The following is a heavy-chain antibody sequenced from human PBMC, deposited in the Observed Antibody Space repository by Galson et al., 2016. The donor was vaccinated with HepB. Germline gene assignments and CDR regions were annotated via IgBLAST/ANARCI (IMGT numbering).Heavy chain of an antibody. Sequence: SVKVSCKASGYTFTSYSVSWVRQAPGQGLEWMGWITPYDGNTKYIKKFQGRVTMTTDTSTSTAYMELRSLRSDDTAVYYCVRTNYWGQETLVTVSP. J-gene: IGHJ4*02. CDR2: ITPYDGNT. CDR3: VRTNY. CDR1: GYTFTSYS. V-gene: IGHV1-18*01.